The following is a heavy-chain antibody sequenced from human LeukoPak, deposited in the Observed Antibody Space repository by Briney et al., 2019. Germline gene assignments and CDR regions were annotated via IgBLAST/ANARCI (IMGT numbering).Heavy chain of an antibody. V-gene: IGHV3-53*01. CDR1: EFSVGSNY. Sequence: GGSLRLSCAASEFSVGSNYMTWVRQAPGKGLEWVSLIYSRGSTYYADSVKGRFIISRDKSKNTLYLQMNSLRAEDTAVYYCARENYDDSGPDAFDIWGQGTKVTVSS. D-gene: IGHD3-22*01. CDR2: IYSRGST. J-gene: IGHJ3*02. CDR3: ARENYDDSGPDAFDI.